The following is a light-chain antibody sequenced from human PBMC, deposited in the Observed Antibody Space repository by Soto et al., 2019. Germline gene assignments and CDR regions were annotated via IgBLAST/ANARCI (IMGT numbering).Light chain of an antibody. V-gene: IGLV2-14*01. CDR1: SSDVGNGQY. J-gene: IGLJ1*01. Sequence: QSALTQPASVSGSPGQSITISCTGTSSDVGNGQYVSWYQQCPGKAPKLMIYEVSNRPSGVSNRFSASKSGNTASLTISGLQAEDEGDYYCSSYTASPTFVFGTGTKVTVL. CDR2: EVS. CDR3: SSYTASPTFV.